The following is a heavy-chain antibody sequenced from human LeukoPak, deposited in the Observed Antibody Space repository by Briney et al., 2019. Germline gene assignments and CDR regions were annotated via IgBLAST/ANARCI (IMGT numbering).Heavy chain of an antibody. J-gene: IGHJ4*02. CDR1: GFTFSSYW. D-gene: IGHD3-10*01. Sequence: GGSLRLSCAASGFTFSSYWMSWVRQALGKGLEWVANIKQDGSEKYYVDSVKGRFTISRDNAKNSLYLQMNSLRAEDTAVYYCARVKSHGSGSLDYWGQGTLVTVSS. CDR3: ARVKSHGSGSLDY. CDR2: IKQDGSEK. V-gene: IGHV3-7*01.